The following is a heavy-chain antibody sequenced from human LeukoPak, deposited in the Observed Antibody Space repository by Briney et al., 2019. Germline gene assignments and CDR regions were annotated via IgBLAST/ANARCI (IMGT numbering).Heavy chain of an antibody. D-gene: IGHD1-1*01. J-gene: IGHJ4*02. CDR1: GFTFSTYR. CDR3: AKPPWNGKFRAYFDF. V-gene: IGHV3-7*01. CDR2: IKQDGSEK. Sequence: PGGSLRLSCAASGFTFSTYRMSWVRQAPGKGLEWVANIKQDGSEKHYVDSVKRRFTISRDNAKNSLYLQMSGMRAEDTAVYYCAKPPWNGKFRAYFDFWGQGTLVTV.